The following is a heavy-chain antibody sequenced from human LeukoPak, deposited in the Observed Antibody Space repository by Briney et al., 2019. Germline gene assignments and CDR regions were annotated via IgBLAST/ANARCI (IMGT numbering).Heavy chain of an antibody. CDR3: ARDLTYYYDSSGYYSFDY. CDR1: GLPFSSYS. V-gene: IGHV3-21*01. J-gene: IGHJ4*02. CDR2: ISSSSSYI. Sequence: GGSLRLSCAPSGLPFSSYSMICVRQAPGKRLEWGSSISSSSSYIYYADSVKGRFTISRDNAKNSLYLQMNSLRAEDTAVYYCARDLTYYYDSSGYYSFDYWGQGTLVTVSS. D-gene: IGHD3-22*01.